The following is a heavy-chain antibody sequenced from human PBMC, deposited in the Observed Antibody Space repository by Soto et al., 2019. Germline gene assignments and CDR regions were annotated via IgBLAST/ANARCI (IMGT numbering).Heavy chain of an antibody. J-gene: IGHJ4*02. CDR1: GYTFTSYG. CDR3: ARGHSSGLNGPNDY. Sequence: SVKVSCKASGYTFTSYGISWVRQAPGQGLEWMGGIIPIFGTANYAQKFQGRVTITADESTSTAYMELSSLRSEDTAVYYCARGHSSGLNGPNDYWGQGTLVTVS. CDR2: IIPIFGTA. V-gene: IGHV1-69*13. D-gene: IGHD6-19*01.